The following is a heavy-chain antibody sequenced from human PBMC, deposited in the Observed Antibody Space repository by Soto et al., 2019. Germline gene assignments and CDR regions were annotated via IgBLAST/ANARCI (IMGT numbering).Heavy chain of an antibody. D-gene: IGHD6-19*01. V-gene: IGHV1-3*01. CDR1: ECFTCYG. CDR2: INGGNGDT. CDR3: ARSGKASITVAGPIDY. Sequence: QVQLVQSGAEAKKPGASVKISCKASECFTCYGMQWVRQAPGQRPEWMGWINGGNGDTKYSQKFQGRVTFTRDTSASTAYMDLSSLRSEDTAVYYCARSGKASITVAGPIDYWGQGTLVTVSS. J-gene: IGHJ4*02.